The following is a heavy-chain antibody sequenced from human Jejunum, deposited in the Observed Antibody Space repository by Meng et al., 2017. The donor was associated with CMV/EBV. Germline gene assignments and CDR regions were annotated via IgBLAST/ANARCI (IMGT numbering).Heavy chain of an antibody. D-gene: IGHD6-6*01. J-gene: IGHJ4*02. Sequence: ASGFTFSSHAMHWVSQAPGKGLEWVAVISSDENNKYYADSVKGRFTISRDNSKNTLDLQLNSLRAEDTAVFYCARGQHGNSYYFDSWGQGILVTVSS. CDR1: GFTFSSHA. V-gene: IGHV3-30*04. CDR2: ISSDENNK. CDR3: ARGQHGNSYYFDS.